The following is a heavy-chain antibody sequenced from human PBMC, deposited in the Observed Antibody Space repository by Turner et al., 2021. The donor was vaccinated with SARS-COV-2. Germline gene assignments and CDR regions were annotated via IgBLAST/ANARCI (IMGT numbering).Heavy chain of an antibody. D-gene: IGHD1-26*01. CDR2: FYKIGSI. Sequence: QVQLQESGPGLVRPSETLSLTCTVSGDSISSKSWSWIRQSPGRGLEWIGYFYKIGSIDYNPTLRSRVTISVDTSKNQLSLNLISVTAADTALYYFARHQGSASGYDHGMNVWVQGTAVIVSS. J-gene: IGHJ6*02. CDR1: GDSISSKS. V-gene: IGHV4-59*08. CDR3: ARHQGSASGYDHGMNV.